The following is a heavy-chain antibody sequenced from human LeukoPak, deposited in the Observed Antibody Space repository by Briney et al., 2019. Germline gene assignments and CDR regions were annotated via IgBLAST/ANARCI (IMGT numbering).Heavy chain of an antibody. J-gene: IGHJ3*02. CDR3: ARHGDILTGYDSLDI. Sequence: SETLSLTCAVSGGSISTNWWSWVRQPPGKGLEWIGSINYSGSTYYNPSLKSRVTISVDTSKNQFSLKLSSVTAADTAVYYCARHGDILTGYDSLDIWGQGTMVTVSS. CDR1: GGSISTNW. CDR2: INYSGST. D-gene: IGHD3-9*01. V-gene: IGHV4-39*01.